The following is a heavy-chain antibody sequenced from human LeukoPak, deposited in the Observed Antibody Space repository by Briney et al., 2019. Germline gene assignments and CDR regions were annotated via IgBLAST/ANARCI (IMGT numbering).Heavy chain of an antibody. CDR3: ARNLEYCSSTSCLDYYMDV. CDR1: GYTFTSYG. D-gene: IGHD2-2*01. V-gene: IGHV1-18*01. J-gene: IGHJ6*03. Sequence: GASVKVSCKASGYTFTSYGISWVRQAPGQGLEWMGWISAYNGNTNYAQKLQGRVTMTTDTSISTAYMELSRLISDDTAVYFCARNLEYCSSTSCLDYYMDVWGKGTAVTVSS. CDR2: ISAYNGNT.